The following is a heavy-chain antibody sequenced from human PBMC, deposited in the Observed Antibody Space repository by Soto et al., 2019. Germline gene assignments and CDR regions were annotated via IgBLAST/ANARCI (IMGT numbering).Heavy chain of an antibody. Sequence: GGSLRLSCEGSGFTFGSCGMSWVRQAPDKGLEWVSTIGIGADTYYADSVKGRFTISRDNSKNTLYLQMNSLRVEDTAVYYCASGEGGGTMVADYWGQGTLVTASS. CDR3: ASGEGGGTMVADY. D-gene: IGHD3-10*01. CDR1: GFTFGSCG. V-gene: IGHV3-23*01. CDR2: IGIGADT. J-gene: IGHJ4*02.